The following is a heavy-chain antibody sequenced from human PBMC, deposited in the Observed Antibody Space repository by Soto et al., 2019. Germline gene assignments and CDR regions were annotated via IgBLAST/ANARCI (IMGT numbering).Heavy chain of an antibody. Sequence: QVQLVESGGGVFQPGRSLRLSCAASGFTFSSYGMHWVRQAPGKGLEWVAVISNDGSNKYYVDSVKGRFTISRDNSKNTLYLQMNRPRAEDTAVYYCAKGPRDSSGWYSGPFDHWAQGTRVTVSS. CDR1: GFTFSSYG. CDR2: ISNDGSNK. D-gene: IGHD6-19*01. J-gene: IGHJ4*02. V-gene: IGHV3-30*18. CDR3: AKGPRDSSGWYSGPFDH.